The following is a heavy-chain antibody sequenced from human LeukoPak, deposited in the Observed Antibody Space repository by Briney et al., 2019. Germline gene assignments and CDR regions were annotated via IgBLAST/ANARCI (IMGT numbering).Heavy chain of an antibody. CDR2: FDPAHDET. J-gene: IGHJ4*02. CDR1: GDSFSNYG. D-gene: IGHD2-15*01. CDR3: ATGIESVAGATTVFDY. Sequence: ASVKVSCKASGDSFSNYGFSWVRQAPGKGLEWMGGFDPAHDETIYAQKFQGRVTMTEDTSTGTAYMELSSLRSEDTAVYYCATGIESVAGATTVFDYWGQGTLVTVSS. V-gene: IGHV1-24*01.